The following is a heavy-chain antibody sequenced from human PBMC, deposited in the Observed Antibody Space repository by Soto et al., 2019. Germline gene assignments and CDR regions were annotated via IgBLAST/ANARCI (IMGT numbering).Heavy chain of an antibody. J-gene: IGHJ1*01. CDR1: GYTFTSYD. CDR3: ARAGPRRRSPFQH. Sequence: ASVKVSCKASGYTFTSYDIKWVRQAPGQGLEWMGWMNPNSGNTGYAQKFQGRVTMTRNTSISTAYMELSSLRSEDTAVYYCARAGPRRRSPFQHWGQGTLVTVSS. V-gene: IGHV1-8*01. CDR2: MNPNSGNT.